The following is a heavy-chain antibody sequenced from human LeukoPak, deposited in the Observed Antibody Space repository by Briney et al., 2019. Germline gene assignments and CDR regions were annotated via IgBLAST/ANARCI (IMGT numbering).Heavy chain of an antibody. V-gene: IGHV4-31*03. CDR3: ARVRVGADQYYFDY. CDR1: GGSISSGGYY. J-gene: IGHJ4*02. CDR2: IYYSGST. D-gene: IGHD1-26*01. Sequence: SETLSLTCTVSGGSISSGGYYWSWIRQHPGKGLEWIGYIYYSGSTYYNPSLKSRVTISVDTSKNQSSLKLSSVTAADTAVYYCARVRVGADQYYFDYWGQGTLVTVSS.